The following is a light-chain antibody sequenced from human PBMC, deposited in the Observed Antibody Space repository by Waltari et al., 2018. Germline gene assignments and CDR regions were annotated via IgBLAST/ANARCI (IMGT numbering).Light chain of an antibody. CDR2: WAS. CDR3: QQYYTTPPWT. J-gene: IGKJ1*01. CDR1: QCVLYSSNNKNY. V-gene: IGKV4-1*01. Sequence: DLVMTQSPDSLAVSLGERAPINCKSSQCVLYSSNNKNYLAWYQQKPGQPPKLLMPWASTRESGGPDRFSGSGSGTDFTLTISSLQAEDVAVYYCQQYYTTPPWTFGQGTKVEIK.